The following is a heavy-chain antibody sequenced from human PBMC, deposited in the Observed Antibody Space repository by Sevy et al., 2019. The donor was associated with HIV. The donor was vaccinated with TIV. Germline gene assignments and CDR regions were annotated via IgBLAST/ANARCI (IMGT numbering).Heavy chain of an antibody. V-gene: IGHV3-30-3*01. J-gene: IGHJ4*02. CDR3: ARESRFLAGHKFYYFDY. CDR1: GFTFSSYA. CDR2: ISYDGSNK. Sequence: GGSLRLSCAASGFTFSSYAMHWVRQAPGKGLEWVAVISYDGSNKYYADSVKGRFTISRDNSKNTLYLQMNSLRAEDTAVYYCARESRFLAGHKFYYFDYWGQGTLVTVSS. D-gene: IGHD3-3*01.